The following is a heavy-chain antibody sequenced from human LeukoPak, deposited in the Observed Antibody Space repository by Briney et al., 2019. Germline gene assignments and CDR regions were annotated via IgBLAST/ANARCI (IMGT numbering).Heavy chain of an antibody. V-gene: IGHV4-34*01. CDR1: GGSFSGYY. J-gene: IGHJ5*02. Sequence: SETLSLTCAVYGGSFSGYYWSWIRQPPGKWLEWIGEINHSGSTNYNPSLKSRVTISVDTSKNQFSLKLSSVTAADTAVYYCARHWLRAGRGNWFDPWGQGTLVTVSS. CDR2: INHSGST. D-gene: IGHD6-19*01. CDR3: ARHWLRAGRGNWFDP.